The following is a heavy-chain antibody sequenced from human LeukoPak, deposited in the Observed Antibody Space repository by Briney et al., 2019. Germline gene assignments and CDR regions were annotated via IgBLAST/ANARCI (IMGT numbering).Heavy chain of an antibody. Sequence: PSETLSLTCTVSGGSISSSSYYWGWIRQPPGKGLEWIGSIYYSGSTYYNPSLKSRVTISVDTPKNQFSLELSSVTAADTAVYYCARVDWGSHWYFDLWGRGTLVTVSS. CDR2: IYYSGST. CDR1: GGSISSSSYY. J-gene: IGHJ2*01. D-gene: IGHD7-27*01. V-gene: IGHV4-39*01. CDR3: ARVDWGSHWYFDL.